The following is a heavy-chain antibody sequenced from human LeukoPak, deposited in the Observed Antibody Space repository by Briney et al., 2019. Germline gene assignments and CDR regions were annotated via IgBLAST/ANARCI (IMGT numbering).Heavy chain of an antibody. CDR2: IWYDGSNK. CDR3: AKTRWADYGDYYY. Sequence: PGGSLRLSCAASGFTFSSYGMHWVRQAPGKGLEWVAVIWYDGSNKYYADSVKGRFTISRDNSKNTLYLQMNSLRAEDTAVYYCAKTRWADYGDYYYWGQGTLVTVSS. CDR1: GFTFSSYG. J-gene: IGHJ4*02. V-gene: IGHV3-33*06. D-gene: IGHD4-17*01.